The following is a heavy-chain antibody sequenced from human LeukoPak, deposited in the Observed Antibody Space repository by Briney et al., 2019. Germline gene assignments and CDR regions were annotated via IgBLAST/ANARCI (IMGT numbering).Heavy chain of an antibody. CDR3: ARDLVVVPAAIDY. V-gene: IGHV3-30*03. CDR1: GFTFSSYG. J-gene: IGHJ4*02. Sequence: GGSLRLSCAASGFTFSSYGMHWVRQAPGKGLEWVAVISYDGSNKYYADSVKGRFTISRDNAKNSLYLQMNSLRAEDTAVYYCARDLVVVPAAIDYWGQGTLVTVSS. D-gene: IGHD2-2*01. CDR2: ISYDGSNK.